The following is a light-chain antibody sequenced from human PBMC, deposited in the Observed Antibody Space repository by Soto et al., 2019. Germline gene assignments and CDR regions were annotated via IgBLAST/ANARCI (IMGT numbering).Light chain of an antibody. Sequence: QSVLTQPPSASGSPGQSVTMSCSGTSSDVGGYDYVSWYQQHPGKAPKLMIYEVSKWPSGVPDRFFGSKSGNTASLTVSGLQAEDEADYYCSSYAGSSNFVVFGGGTKLTVL. CDR2: EVS. CDR3: SSYAGSSNFVV. V-gene: IGLV2-8*01. CDR1: SSDVGGYDY. J-gene: IGLJ2*01.